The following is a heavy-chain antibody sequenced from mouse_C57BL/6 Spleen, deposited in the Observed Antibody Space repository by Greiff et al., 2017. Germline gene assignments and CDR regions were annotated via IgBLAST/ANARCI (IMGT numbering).Heavy chain of an antibody. J-gene: IGHJ4*01. Sequence: VQLQQSGPELVKPGASVKMSCKASGYTFTDYNMHWVKQSHGKSLEWIGYINPNNGGTSYNQKFKGKATLTVNKSSSTAYMELRSLTSEESAVYYCARESIYYYPYYAMDYWGQGTSVTVSS. D-gene: IGHD1-1*01. CDR3: ARESIYYYPYYAMDY. CDR2: INPNNGGT. CDR1: GYTFTDYN. V-gene: IGHV1-22*01.